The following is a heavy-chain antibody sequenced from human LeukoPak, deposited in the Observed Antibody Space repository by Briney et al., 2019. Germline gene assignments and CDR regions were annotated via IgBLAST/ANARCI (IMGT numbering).Heavy chain of an antibody. CDR3: ARDERYWFDP. CDR1: GGSISSDY. D-gene: IGHD6-25*01. V-gene: IGHV4-59*01. J-gene: IGHJ5*02. Sequence: SETLSLTCTVSGGSISSDYWNWIRQPPGRGLEWIGCIFHSGSTKYNPPLMSRVTISLDTSKNHFSLKVSSVTAADTAVYYCARDERYWFDPWGQGTLVTVSS. CDR2: IFHSGST.